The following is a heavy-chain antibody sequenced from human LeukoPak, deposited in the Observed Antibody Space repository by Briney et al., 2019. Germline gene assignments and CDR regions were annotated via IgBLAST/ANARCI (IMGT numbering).Heavy chain of an antibody. CDR1: GYTFTGYY. V-gene: IGHV1-2*02. Sequence: ASVKVSCKASGYTFTGYYMHWVRQAPGQGLEWMGWINPNSGGTNYAQKFQGRVTITRNTSISTAYMELSSLRSEDTAVYYCARAPLYYYGSGSLAMDVWGKGTTVTVSS. J-gene: IGHJ6*03. CDR2: INPNSGGT. CDR3: ARAPLYYYGSGSLAMDV. D-gene: IGHD3-10*01.